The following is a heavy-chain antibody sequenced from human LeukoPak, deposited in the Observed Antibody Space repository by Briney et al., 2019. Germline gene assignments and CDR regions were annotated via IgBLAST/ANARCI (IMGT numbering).Heavy chain of an antibody. V-gene: IGHV4-34*01. D-gene: IGHD2-2*01. CDR2: INHSGST. Sequence: SETLSLTCAVYGGSFSGYYWSWIRQPPGKGLEWIGEINHSGSTNYNPSLKSRVTISVDTSKNQFSLKLSSVTAADTAVCYCARARVVVPAALYYYYGMDVWGQGTTVTVSS. CDR1: GGSFSGYY. CDR3: ARARVVVPAALYYYYGMDV. J-gene: IGHJ6*02.